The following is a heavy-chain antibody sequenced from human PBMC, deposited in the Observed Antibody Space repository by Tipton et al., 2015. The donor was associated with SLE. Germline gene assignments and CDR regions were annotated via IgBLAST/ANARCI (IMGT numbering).Heavy chain of an antibody. V-gene: IGHV4-61*02. CDR3: ARGHAGTVSCYYSMVV. D-gene: IGHD1-7*01. Sequence: TLSLTCTVSGGSISSGSYYWSWIRQPAGKGLEWIGRIYTSGSTNYNPSLKSRVTISVDTSKNQFSLKLRSVTAADTAVYHCARGHAGTVSCYYSMVVWGKGTRVTVSS. J-gene: IGHJ6*03. CDR2: IYTSGST. CDR1: GGSISSGSYY.